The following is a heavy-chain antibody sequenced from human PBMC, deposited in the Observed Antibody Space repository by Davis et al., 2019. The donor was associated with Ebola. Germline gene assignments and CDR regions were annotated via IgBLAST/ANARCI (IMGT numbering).Heavy chain of an antibody. V-gene: IGHV4-59*01. CDR3: ARGPYEYSGSRHFDY. CDR2: IYYSGST. CDR1: GGSISSYY. Sequence: PSETLSLTCTVSGGSISSYYWSWIRQPPGKGLEWIGYIYYSGSTNYNPSLKSRVTISVDTSKNQFSLKLSSVTAADTAVYYCARGPYEYSGSRHFDYWGQGTLVTVSS. J-gene: IGHJ4*02. D-gene: IGHD5-12*01.